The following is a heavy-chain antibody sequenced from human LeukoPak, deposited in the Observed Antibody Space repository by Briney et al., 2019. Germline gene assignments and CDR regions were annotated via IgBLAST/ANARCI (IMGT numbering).Heavy chain of an antibody. CDR2: INHSGST. CDR1: GGSFSGYY. CDR3: ARGYMVRGVLDY. Sequence: SETLSLTCAVYGGSFSGYYWSWIRQPPGKGLEWIGEINHSGSTNYNPSLKSRVTISVDTSKNQLSLKLSSVTAAYTAVYYCARGYMVRGVLDYWGQGTLITVSS. V-gene: IGHV4-34*01. J-gene: IGHJ4*02. D-gene: IGHD3-10*01.